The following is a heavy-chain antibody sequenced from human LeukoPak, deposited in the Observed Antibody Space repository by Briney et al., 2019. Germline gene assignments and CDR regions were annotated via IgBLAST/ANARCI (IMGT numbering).Heavy chain of an antibody. V-gene: IGHV3-23*01. J-gene: IGHJ4*02. CDR3: AKDRPNYYDSSGHYYRRDGDY. Sequence: GGSLRLSCAASGFTFSTYAMSWVRQAPGKGLEWVSSISGSGSLTYYAGSVKGRFTISRDNSKNTLYPQMNSLRVEDTAVYYCAKDRPNYYDSSGHYYRRDGDYWGQGTLVTVSS. D-gene: IGHD3-22*01. CDR2: ISGSGSLT. CDR1: GFTFSTYA.